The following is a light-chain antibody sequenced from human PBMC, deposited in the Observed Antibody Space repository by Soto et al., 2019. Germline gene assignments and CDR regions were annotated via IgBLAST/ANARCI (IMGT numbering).Light chain of an antibody. J-gene: IGKJ4*01. CDR3: QQYYSPPLT. Sequence: DIVMTQSPDSLAVSLGERATFNCNSSQTILHNSNKKNYLAGYQQKPGQSPKLLLYWASTRESGVPDRFSGSGSGTVFTLTISSLQAEDVAVYYCQQYYSPPLTFGGGTKVEIK. CDR2: WAS. CDR1: QTILHNSNKKNY. V-gene: IGKV4-1*01.